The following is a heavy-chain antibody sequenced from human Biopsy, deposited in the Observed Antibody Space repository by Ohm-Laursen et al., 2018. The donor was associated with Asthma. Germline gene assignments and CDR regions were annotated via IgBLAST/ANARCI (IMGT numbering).Heavy chain of an antibody. CDR3: ARKARHGDYDFDY. CDR1: GFTFSTYG. V-gene: IGHV3-33*08. Sequence: SLRLSCTASGFTFSTYGTHWVRQAPGKGLEWVAVIWYDGSNKYYADSVKGRFTISRDNSKNTLYLRMNSLRAEDTAVYYCARKARHGDYDFDYWGQGTLVTVSS. CDR2: IWYDGSNK. J-gene: IGHJ4*02. D-gene: IGHD4-17*01.